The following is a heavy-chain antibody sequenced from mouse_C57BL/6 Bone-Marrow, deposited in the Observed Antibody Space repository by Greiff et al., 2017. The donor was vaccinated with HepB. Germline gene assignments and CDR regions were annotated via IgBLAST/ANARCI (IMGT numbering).Heavy chain of an antibody. V-gene: IGHV5-16*01. Sequence: EVQLVESEGGLVQPGSSMKLSCTASGFTFSDYYMSWVRQVPEKGLEWVANINYDGSSTYYLDSLKSRFIISRDNAKNILYLQMSSLKSEDTATYYCARGGYYGSSYVDWYFDVWGTGTTVTVSS. CDR2: INYDGSST. D-gene: IGHD1-1*01. J-gene: IGHJ1*03. CDR3: ARGGYYGSSYVDWYFDV. CDR1: GFTFSDYY.